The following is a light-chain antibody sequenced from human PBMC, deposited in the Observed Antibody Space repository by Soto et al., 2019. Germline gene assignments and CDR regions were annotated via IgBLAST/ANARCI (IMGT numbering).Light chain of an antibody. CDR3: SSFVGGDSFDVI. CDR2: DVI. J-gene: IGLJ2*01. V-gene: IGLV2-8*01. CDR1: GSDIGAYNY. Sequence: QSALTQPTSASGSPGQSVTISCTGTGSDIGAYNYVSWYQQYPGKAPKVMIYDVIKRPSGVPDRFSGSKSGNTASLTVSGLRADDEAVYYCSSFVGGDSFDVIFGGGTKVTVL.